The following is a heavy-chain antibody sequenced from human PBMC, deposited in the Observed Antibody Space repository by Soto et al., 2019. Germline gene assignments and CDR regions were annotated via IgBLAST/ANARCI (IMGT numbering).Heavy chain of an antibody. J-gene: IGHJ4*02. CDR2: INHSGST. V-gene: IGHV4-34*01. D-gene: IGHD3-22*01. CDR3: ARGRSTIVVITSYYFDY. CDR1: GGSFSGYY. Sequence: SETLSLTCAVYGGSFSGYYWSWIRQPPGKGLEWIGEINHSGSTNYNPSLKSRVTISVDTSKNQFSLKLSSVTAADTAVYYCARGRSTIVVITSYYFDYWGQGTLVTVSS.